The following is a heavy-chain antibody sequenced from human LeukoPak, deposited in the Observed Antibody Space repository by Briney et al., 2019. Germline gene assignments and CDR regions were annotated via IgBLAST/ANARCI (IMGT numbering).Heavy chain of an antibody. V-gene: IGHV4-34*01. CDR2: VNDSGSS. CDR3: ARAIVPATAGYFSYMDV. CDR1: GESFSGYD. J-gene: IGHJ6*03. Sequence: SETLSPTCAVYGESFSGYDWTWIRQPPGKGLEWIGEVNDSGSSSYNPSLKSRVTMSIDTSKNQFSLRLTSVTAADTAVYYCARAIVPATAGYFSYMDVWGKGTTVTVSS. D-gene: IGHD5-12*01.